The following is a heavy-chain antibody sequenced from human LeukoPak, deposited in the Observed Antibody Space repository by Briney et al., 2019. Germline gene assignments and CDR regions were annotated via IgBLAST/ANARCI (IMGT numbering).Heavy chain of an antibody. V-gene: IGHV4-39*07. CDR3: ARSGSFPLEDYVWGSYRKWYFDL. D-gene: IGHD3-16*02. CDR2: ITHSGST. CDR1: GGSISSPTYY. J-gene: IGHJ2*01. Sequence: SETLSLTCSVSGGSISSPTYYWAWIRQPPGKGLEWIGEITHSGSTNYNPSLKSRVTISADTSKKQFSLKLSSVTAADTAVYYCARSGSFPLEDYVWGSYRKWYFDLWGRGTLVTVSS.